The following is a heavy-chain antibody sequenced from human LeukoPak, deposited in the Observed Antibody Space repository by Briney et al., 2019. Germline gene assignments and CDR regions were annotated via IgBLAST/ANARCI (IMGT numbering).Heavy chain of an antibody. D-gene: IGHD5-24*01. V-gene: IGHV1-18*01. CDR1: GYTFTRNG. CDR3: AREMATIPYAFDI. CDR2: ITGYNGNT. Sequence: ASVKVSCKASGYTFTRNGFTWRGGPPGQGLGRMGWITGYNGNTDYSQKFQGRVTMTTDTSTTTAYMDLRSLTSDDTAVYYCAREMATIPYAFDIWGQGTMVTVSS. J-gene: IGHJ3*02.